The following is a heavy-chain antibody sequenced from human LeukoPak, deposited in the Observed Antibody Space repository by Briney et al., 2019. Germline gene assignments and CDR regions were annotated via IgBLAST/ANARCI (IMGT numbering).Heavy chain of an antibody. J-gene: IGHJ4*02. CDR1: GYTFTSYG. Sequence: ASVKVSCKASGYTFTSYGISWVRQAPGQGLEWMGWISAYKGNTNYAQKLQGRVTMTTDTSTSTAYMELRSLRSDDTAVYYCARGGTYYYDSSGYYEALDYWGQGTLVTVSS. D-gene: IGHD3-22*01. CDR3: ARGGTYYYDSSGYYEALDY. CDR2: ISAYKGNT. V-gene: IGHV1-18*01.